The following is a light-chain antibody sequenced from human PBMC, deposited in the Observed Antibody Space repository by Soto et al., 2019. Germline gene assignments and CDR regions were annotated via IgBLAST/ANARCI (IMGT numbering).Light chain of an antibody. V-gene: IGLV2-14*03. Sequence: QSALTQPASVSGSPGQSVTISCTGTSSDVGGYNYVSWYQQHPGKSPKLMILDVTIRPSGVSNRFSGSKSGNTASLTISGPQAEDEADYYCSSYTSSINVVFGGGTQLTVL. J-gene: IGLJ2*01. CDR1: SSDVGGYNY. CDR2: DVT. CDR3: SSYTSSINVV.